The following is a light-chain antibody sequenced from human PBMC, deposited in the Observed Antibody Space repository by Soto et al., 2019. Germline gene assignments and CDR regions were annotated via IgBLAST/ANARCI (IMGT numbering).Light chain of an antibody. J-gene: IGKJ4*01. CDR2: DAS. V-gene: IGKV1-33*01. Sequence: DIQMTQSPSSLSASVGDRVTITCQASQDISNFLNWYRQKPGKAPNLLIYDASTLETGVPLRFSGSGSGSYFSFTISSLQPEDVATYYCQQYNSLPLTFGGGTKVDIK. CDR1: QDISNF. CDR3: QQYNSLPLT.